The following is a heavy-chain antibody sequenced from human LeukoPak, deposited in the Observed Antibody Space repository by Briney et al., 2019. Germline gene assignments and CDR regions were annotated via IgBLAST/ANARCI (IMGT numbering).Heavy chain of an antibody. CDR2: ISGGNGNTYYA. Sequence: HPGGSLRLPCAVSGFPFNSYASSRVRQSPGKGLEWVSAISGGNGNTYYAYYADSVRGRFTISRDSSKNTLYLQMNSLRAEDTAVYYCAKFYDTVAGYSDLCRQGTLVTVSS. CDR3: AKFYDTVAGYSDL. D-gene: IGHD3-9*01. V-gene: IGHV3-23*01. CDR1: GFPFNSYA. J-gene: IGHJ4*02.